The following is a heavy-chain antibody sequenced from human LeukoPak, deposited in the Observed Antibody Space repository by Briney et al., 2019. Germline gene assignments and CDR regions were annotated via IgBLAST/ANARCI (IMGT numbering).Heavy chain of an antibody. V-gene: IGHV4-34*01. Sequence: SETLSLTCAVYGGSFSGYYWSWIRQPPGKGLEWIGEINHSGSTNYNPSLKSRVTISVDTSKNQFSLKLSSVTAADTAVYYCARGAVRTAYYDYGRRNWFDPWGQGTLVTVSS. CDR1: GGSFSGYY. CDR3: ARGAVRTAYYDYGRRNWFDP. D-gene: IGHD3-16*01. CDR2: INHSGST. J-gene: IGHJ5*02.